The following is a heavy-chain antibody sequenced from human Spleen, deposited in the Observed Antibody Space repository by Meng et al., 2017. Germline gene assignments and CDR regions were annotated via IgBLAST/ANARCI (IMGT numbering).Heavy chain of an antibody. CDR1: GFTFSSYA. V-gene: IGHV3-33*08. CDR3: ARGPVFGDYGMDV. CDR2: IWYDGSNK. D-gene: IGHD3-16*01. Sequence: GESLKISCAASGFTFSSYAMHWVRQAPGKGLEWVAVIWYDGSNKYYADSVKGRFTISRDNSKNTLYLQMNSLRAEDTAVYYCARGPVFGDYGMDVWGQGTTVTVSS. J-gene: IGHJ6*02.